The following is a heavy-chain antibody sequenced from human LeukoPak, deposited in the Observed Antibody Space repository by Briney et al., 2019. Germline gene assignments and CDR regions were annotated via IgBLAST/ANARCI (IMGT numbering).Heavy chain of an antibody. CDR2: IIPILGIA. J-gene: IGHJ4*02. D-gene: IGHD4-17*01. CDR3: ARGAVTTSGYDY. Sequence: ASVKVSCKAPGGTFSSYAISWVRQAPGQGLEWMGRIIPILGIANYAQKFQGRVTITADKSTSTAYMELSSLRSEDTAVYYCARGAVTTSGYDYWGQGTLVTVSS. V-gene: IGHV1-69*04. CDR1: GGTFSSYA.